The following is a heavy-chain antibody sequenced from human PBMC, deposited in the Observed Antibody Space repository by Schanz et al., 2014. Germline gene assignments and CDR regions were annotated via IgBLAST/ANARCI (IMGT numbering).Heavy chain of an antibody. CDR3: AKGRFGELSAFDI. CDR2: ISGSGGST. D-gene: IGHD3-10*01. V-gene: IGHV3-23*01. CDR1: GFTFSSYS. Sequence: EVHLLESGGGLVEPGGSLRLSCAASGFTFSSYSMNWVRQAPGKGLEWVSAISGSGGSTFYADSVKGRFTISRDNSKNTLYLQMNSLRAEDTAIYYCAKGRFGELSAFDIWGQGTMVTVSS. J-gene: IGHJ3*02.